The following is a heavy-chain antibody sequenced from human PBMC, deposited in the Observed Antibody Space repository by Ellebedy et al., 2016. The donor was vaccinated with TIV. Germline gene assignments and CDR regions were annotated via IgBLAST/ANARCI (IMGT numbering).Heavy chain of an antibody. D-gene: IGHD3-16*01. CDR2: ISSDGSST. CDR3: AKGTSSGFNYDRVGLEY. CDR1: GFTFSSFA. Sequence: GESLKISCAASGFTFSSFAMHWVRQPPGKGLEWLSVISSDGSSTYHADSVKGRFIITRDNSKNTLFLQMNRLRSEDTAVYYCAKGTSSGFNYDRVGLEYWGQGTLVTVSS. J-gene: IGHJ4*02. V-gene: IGHV3-23*01.